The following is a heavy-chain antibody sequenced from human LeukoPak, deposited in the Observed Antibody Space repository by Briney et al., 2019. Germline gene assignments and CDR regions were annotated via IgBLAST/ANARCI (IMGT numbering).Heavy chain of an antibody. CDR1: GYTFTSFG. CDR3: ARGGGKDSYYYYMDV. D-gene: IGHD3-10*01. V-gene: IGHV1-69*06. Sequence: SVKVSCKASGYTFTSFGITWVRQAPGQGLEWMGGIIPIFGTANYAQKFQGRVTITADKSTSTAYMELSSLRSEDTAVYYCARGGGKDSYYYYMDVWGKGTTVTVSS. J-gene: IGHJ6*03. CDR2: IIPIFGTA.